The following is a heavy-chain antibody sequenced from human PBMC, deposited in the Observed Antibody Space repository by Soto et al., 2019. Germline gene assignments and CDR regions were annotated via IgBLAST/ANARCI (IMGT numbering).Heavy chain of an antibody. J-gene: IGHJ4*02. CDR1: GFSLSTSGVG. CDR2: IYWDDDK. V-gene: IGHV2-5*02. Sequence: QITLKESGPTLVKPTQTLTLTCTFSGFSLSTSGVGVGWIRQPPGKALEWLALIYWDDDKRYSPSLKSRRTIPKDTSKNQVVLTMTNMDRVDPGTNYCAHHFTWEMATHARGQGTLLTVSS. CDR3: AHHFTWEMATHA. D-gene: IGHD2-15*01.